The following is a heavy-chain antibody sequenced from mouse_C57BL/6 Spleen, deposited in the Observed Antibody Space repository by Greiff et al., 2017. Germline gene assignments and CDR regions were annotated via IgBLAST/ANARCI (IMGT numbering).Heavy chain of an antibody. D-gene: IGHD2-5*01. CDR1: GYTFTSYW. J-gene: IGHJ4*01. CDR2: IYPGSGST. V-gene: IGHV1-55*01. Sequence: QVQLQQPGAELVKPGASVKMSCKASGYTFTSYWITWVKQRPGQGLEWIGDIYPGSGSTNYNEKFKSKATLTVDTSPSTAYMQLSSLTSEDSAVYYCARRDSNYLYAMDYWGQGTSVTVSS. CDR3: ARRDSNYLYAMDY.